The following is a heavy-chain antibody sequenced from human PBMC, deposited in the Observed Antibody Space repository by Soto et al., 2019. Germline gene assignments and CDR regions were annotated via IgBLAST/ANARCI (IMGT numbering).Heavy chain of an antibody. CDR3: ARSYIHCSSTSCHFDY. CDR1: GYTFTSYY. J-gene: IGHJ4*02. D-gene: IGHD2-2*01. Sequence: GASVKVSCKASGYTFTSYYMHWVRQAPGQGLEWMGIINPSGGSTSYAQKFQGRVTITTDESTSTAYMELSSLRSEDTAVYYCARSYIHCSSTSCHFDYWGQGTLVTVSS. CDR2: INPSGGST. V-gene: IGHV1-46*01.